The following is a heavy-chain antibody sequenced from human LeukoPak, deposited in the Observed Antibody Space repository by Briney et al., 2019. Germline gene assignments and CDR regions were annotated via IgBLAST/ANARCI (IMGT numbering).Heavy chain of an antibody. D-gene: IGHD3-22*01. Sequence: GASVEVSFKASGYTFTSYGISWVRQAPGQGLEWMGWISAYNGNTNYAQKLQGRVTMTTDTSTSTAYMELRSLRSDDTAVYYCARGGLTYYYDSSGYQQPDYWGQGTLVTVSS. CDR3: ARGGLTYYYDSSGYQQPDY. CDR2: ISAYNGNT. CDR1: GYTFTSYG. V-gene: IGHV1-18*01. J-gene: IGHJ4*02.